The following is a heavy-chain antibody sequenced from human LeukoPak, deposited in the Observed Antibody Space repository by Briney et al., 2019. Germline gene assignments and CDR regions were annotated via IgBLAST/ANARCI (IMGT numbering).Heavy chain of an antibody. J-gene: IGHJ6*02. D-gene: IGHD6-13*01. CDR1: GGTFSIYA. Sequence: SVTVSFTASGGTFSIYAISWVRQAPGQGLEWMGGIIPIFGTANYAQKFQGRVTITADESTSTAYMELSSLGSEDTAVYYCAYTTGSIAAADGICYYYGMDVWGQGTTVTVSS. CDR2: IIPIFGTA. V-gene: IGHV1-69*13. CDR3: AYTTGSIAAADGICYYYGMDV.